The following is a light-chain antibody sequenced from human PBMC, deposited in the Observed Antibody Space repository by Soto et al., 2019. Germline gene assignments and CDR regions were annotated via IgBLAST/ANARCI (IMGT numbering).Light chain of an antibody. V-gene: IGKV3-20*01. CDR1: QSVSSTY. CDR2: GAS. J-gene: IGKJ5*01. Sequence: IVLTQSPGTLSLSPGERATLYCRASQSVSSTYLAWYQQKPGQAPRVLIYGASSRATGIPDRFSGSGSGTDFTLTISRLEPEDFAVFYCQQYDSSPITFGQGTRLEIK. CDR3: QQYDSSPIT.